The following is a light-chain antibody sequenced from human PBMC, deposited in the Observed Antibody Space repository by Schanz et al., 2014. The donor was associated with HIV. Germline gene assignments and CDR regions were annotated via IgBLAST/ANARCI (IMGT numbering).Light chain of an antibody. CDR3: QYFGNSGGT. CDR1: QSVSSYS. J-gene: IGKJ4*01. CDR2: GAS. V-gene: IGKV3-20*01. Sequence: EIVLTQSPGSLSVSPGERATLSCRASQSVSSYSLTWYQQKPGQAPRLLMYGASSRAAGIPDRFSASGSGSDFTLTISSLEPEDFAVYYCQYFGNSGGTFGGGTKVEIK.